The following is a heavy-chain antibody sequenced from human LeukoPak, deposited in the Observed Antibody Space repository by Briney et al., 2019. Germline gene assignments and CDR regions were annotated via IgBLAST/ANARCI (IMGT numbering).Heavy chain of an antibody. CDR1: GYTFTSYG. Sequence: ASVKVSCKASGYTFTSYGISWVRQAPGQGLEWMGWISAYNGNTNYAQKLQGRVTITTDESTSTAYMELSSLRSEDTAVYYCARDQSRYSSSSFDYWGQGTLVTVSS. J-gene: IGHJ4*02. D-gene: IGHD6-13*01. CDR3: ARDQSRYSSSSFDY. CDR2: ISAYNGNT. V-gene: IGHV1-18*01.